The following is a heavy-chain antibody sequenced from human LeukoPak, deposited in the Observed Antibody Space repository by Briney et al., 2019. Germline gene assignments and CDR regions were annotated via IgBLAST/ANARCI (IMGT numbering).Heavy chain of an antibody. V-gene: IGHV3-7*04. CDR1: GFTFSSYW. CDR2: IEQDGREK. D-gene: IGHD5-12*01. CDR3: ARDFGGYDYPPDY. J-gene: IGHJ4*02. Sequence: PGGSLRLSCAASGFTFSSYWRSWVRQAPGKGLEWMANIEQDGREKYYMDSVKGRFTISRDNAKNSLYLQMNSLRAEDTAVYYCARDFGGYDYPPDYWGQGTLVTVSS.